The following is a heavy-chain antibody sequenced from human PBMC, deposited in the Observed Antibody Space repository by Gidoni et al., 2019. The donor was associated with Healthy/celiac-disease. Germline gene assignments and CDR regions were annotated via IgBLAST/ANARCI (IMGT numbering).Heavy chain of an antibody. Sequence: QLQLQDSGSGLVKPSQTLSLTCAVSGGSISSGGYSWNWIRQPPGKGLDWIGYIYHRGSTYSNPSLKSRVTISVDRSKNQFSLKLSSVTAADTAVYYCARARDYYDSRLPTGAFDIWGQGTMVTVSS. D-gene: IGHD3-22*01. CDR1: GGSISSGGYS. CDR3: ARARDYYDSRLPTGAFDI. CDR2: IYHRGST. J-gene: IGHJ3*02. V-gene: IGHV4-30-2*01.